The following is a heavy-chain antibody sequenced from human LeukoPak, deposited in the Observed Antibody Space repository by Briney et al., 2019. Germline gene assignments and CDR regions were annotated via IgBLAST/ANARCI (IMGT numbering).Heavy chain of an antibody. CDR2: IHQSGST. Sequence: SGTLSLTCGVSGDSVSSSNWWSWVRQPPEQGLEWIGEIHQSGSTYYNPSLKSRVTISVDTSKNQFSLKLSSVTAADTAVYYCAGPSDEGSENWGQGTLVTVSS. V-gene: IGHV4-4*02. J-gene: IGHJ4*02. D-gene: IGHD3-10*01. CDR1: GDSVSSSNW. CDR3: AGPSDEGSEN.